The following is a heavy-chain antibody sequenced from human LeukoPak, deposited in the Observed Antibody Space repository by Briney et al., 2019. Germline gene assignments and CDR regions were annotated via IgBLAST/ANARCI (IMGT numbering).Heavy chain of an antibody. V-gene: IGHV1-2*02. D-gene: IGHD2-2*01. CDR3: ARLVVPAAKNDAFDI. CDR2: INPNSGGT. Sequence: ASVKVSCKASGYTFTGYYMHWVRQAPGQGLEWMGWINPNSGGTNYAQKFQGRVTMTRDTSISTAYMELSRLRSDDTAVYYCARLVVPAAKNDAFDIWGQGTMVTVSS. CDR1: GYTFTGYY. J-gene: IGHJ3*02.